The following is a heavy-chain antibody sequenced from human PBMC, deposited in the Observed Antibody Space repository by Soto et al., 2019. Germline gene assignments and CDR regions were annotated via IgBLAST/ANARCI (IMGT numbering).Heavy chain of an antibody. J-gene: IGHJ4*02. Sequence: PSETPAITCTVYSGCISSYYWSWIRQPAGKGLEWIGRIYTSGSTNYNPSLKSRVTISVDTSKNQFSLKLSSVTAADTAVYYCASGSVLRYFLLLLYGPAPSELYYRGQ. D-gene: IGHD3-9*01. CDR2: IYTSGST. CDR1: SGCISSYY. CDR3: ASGSVLRYFLLLLYGPAPSELYY. V-gene: IGHV4-4*07.